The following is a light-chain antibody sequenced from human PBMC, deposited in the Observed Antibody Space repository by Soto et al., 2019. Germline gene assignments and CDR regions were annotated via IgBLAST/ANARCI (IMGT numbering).Light chain of an antibody. V-gene: IGKV3-11*01. CDR3: QQRTDRPPWT. J-gene: IGKJ1*01. Sequence: EIVLTQSPATLSLSPGERATLSCRASQSIGLAIAWYQHKPGQAPRLLIFDASQRATGIPARFRGSGSGTDFTLSISGLEPEDFAVYYCQQRTDRPPWTFGQGNQV. CDR2: DAS. CDR1: QSIGLA.